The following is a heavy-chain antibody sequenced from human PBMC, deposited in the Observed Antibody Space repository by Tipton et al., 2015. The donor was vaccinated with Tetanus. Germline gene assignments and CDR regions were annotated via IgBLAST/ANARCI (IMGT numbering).Heavy chain of an antibody. CDR3: ARDTLLGQQLPTNAFDI. V-gene: IGHV1-69*06. CDR2: IIPNFGAA. Sequence: QVQLVQSGAEVKKPGASVKVSCKASGYTFTSYGINWVRQAPGQGLEWMGGIIPNFGAANYAQQFLARVTITADTSTSTAYMELRSLRSDDTAVYYCARDTLLGQQLPTNAFDIWGQGTMVTVSS. CDR1: GYTFTSYG. D-gene: IGHD6-13*01. J-gene: IGHJ3*02.